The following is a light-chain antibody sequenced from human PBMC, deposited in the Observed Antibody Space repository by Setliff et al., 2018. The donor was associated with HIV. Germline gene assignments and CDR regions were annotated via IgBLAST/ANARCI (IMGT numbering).Light chain of an antibody. Sequence: ELTQPSSVSVSPGQTARITCSGDVLAKKYVRWFQQKPGQAPVVVIYKDSERASGIPERFSGSSSGTTATLTISGAQVDDEADYYCYSAADNNLVFGGGTKVTVL. V-gene: IGLV3-27*01. CDR2: KDS. J-gene: IGLJ2*01. CDR3: YSAADNNLV. CDR1: VLAKKY.